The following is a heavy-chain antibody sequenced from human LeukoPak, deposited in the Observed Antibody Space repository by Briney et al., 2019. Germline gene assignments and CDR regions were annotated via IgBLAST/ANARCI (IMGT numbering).Heavy chain of an antibody. V-gene: IGHV3-23*01. D-gene: IGHD5-18*01. J-gene: IGHJ6*02. CDR2: ISGSGGST. CDR3: AKVVYSYGNCYYYGMDV. CDR1: GFTFSSYA. Sequence: GGSLRLSCAASGFTFSSYAMSWVRQAPGKGLEWVSAISGSGGSTYYADSVKGRFTISRDNSKNTLYLQMNSLRAEDTAVYYCAKVVYSYGNCYYYGMDVWGQGTTVTVSS.